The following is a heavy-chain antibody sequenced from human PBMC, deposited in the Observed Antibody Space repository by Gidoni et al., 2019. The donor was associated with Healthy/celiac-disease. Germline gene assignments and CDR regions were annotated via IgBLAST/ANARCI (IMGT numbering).Heavy chain of an antibody. CDR2: SYTSGRT. CDR3: ARDLGYSSSWYGWFDP. J-gene: IGHJ5*02. Sequence: QVQLQESGPGLVKPSETLSLTCTVSGGSISSYYWSWIRQPAGKGLEWIGRSYTSGRTNYNPSLTSRVTMSVDTSKNHFSLKLSSVTAADTAVYYCARDLGYSSSWYGWFDPWGQGTLVTVSS. D-gene: IGHD6-13*01. CDR1: GGSISSYY. V-gene: IGHV4-4*07.